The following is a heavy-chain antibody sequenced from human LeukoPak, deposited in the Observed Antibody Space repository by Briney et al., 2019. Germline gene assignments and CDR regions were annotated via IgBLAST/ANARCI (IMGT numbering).Heavy chain of an antibody. J-gene: IGHJ4*02. V-gene: IGHV4-4*07. D-gene: IGHD5-24*01. CDR1: GASISDYH. CDR3: ARHQGWLQWEY. Sequence: SETLSLTCNVSGASISDYHWSWIRQSAGKGLEWIGRIYAAETDFNPSLKSRLTMSIDTSKNQFSLKLRSVTAADTAVYYCARHQGWLQWEYWGQGTLVTVSP. CDR2: IYAAET.